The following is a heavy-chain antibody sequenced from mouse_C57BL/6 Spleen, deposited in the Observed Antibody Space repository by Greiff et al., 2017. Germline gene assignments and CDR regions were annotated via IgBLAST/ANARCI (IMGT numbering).Heavy chain of an antibody. CDR1: GYTFTDYE. V-gene: IGHV1-15*01. Sequence: QVQLKQSGAELVRPGASVTLSCKASGYTFTDYEMHWVKQTPVHGLEWIGAIDPETGGTAYNQKFKGKAILTADKSSSTAYMELRSLTSEDSAVYYCTRYGSSYGWFAYWGQGTLVTVSA. CDR3: TRYGSSYGWFAY. J-gene: IGHJ3*01. CDR2: IDPETGGT. D-gene: IGHD1-1*01.